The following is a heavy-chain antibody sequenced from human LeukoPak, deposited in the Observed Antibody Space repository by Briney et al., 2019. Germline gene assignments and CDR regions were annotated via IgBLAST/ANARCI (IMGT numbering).Heavy chain of an antibody. Sequence: GESLKISCKGSGYSFSSYWIGWVRQMPGKGPEWMGIIYPGDSDTRYSPSFQGQVTISADKSISTAYLQWNSLKASGTAMYYCARRGHYYDSSGYLRPDAFDIWGQGTMVTVSS. CDR2: IYPGDSDT. CDR3: ARRGHYYDSSGYLRPDAFDI. V-gene: IGHV5-51*01. J-gene: IGHJ3*02. D-gene: IGHD3-22*01. CDR1: GYSFSSYW.